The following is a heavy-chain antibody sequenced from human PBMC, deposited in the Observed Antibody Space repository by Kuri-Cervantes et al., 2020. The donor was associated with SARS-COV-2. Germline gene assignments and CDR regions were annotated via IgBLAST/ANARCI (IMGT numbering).Heavy chain of an antibody. CDR3: ASAVWDLVVHAAKSRYPNWFDP. CDR2: MYHSGST. D-gene: IGHD2-2*01. V-gene: IGHV4-30-2*01. CDR1: GGSIRRVGLS. Sequence: SQTLSLTCAVSGGSIRRVGLSWSWIRQPPGKGLEWIVYMYHSGSTYYTPSLKSRVTISVDRSKNQFSLKLSSVTAADTAVYYCASAVWDLVVHAAKSRYPNWFDPWGEGTLVTVSS. J-gene: IGHJ5*02.